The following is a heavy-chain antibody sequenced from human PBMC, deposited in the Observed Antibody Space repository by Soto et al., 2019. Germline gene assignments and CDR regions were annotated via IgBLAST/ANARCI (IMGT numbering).Heavy chain of an antibody. J-gene: IGHJ6*01. CDR1: GGPFSSYA. CDR2: IIPIFGTA. V-gene: IGHV1-69*13. D-gene: IGHD2-21*02. Sequence: SVKVSLKASGGPFSSYAISLVRQAPGQGLEWMGGIIPIFGTANYAQKFQGRVTITADESTSTAYMELSSLRSEDTAVYYCARDYCSGDCPPYYGMDVWGQGTTVTVSS. CDR3: ARDYCSGDCPPYYGMDV.